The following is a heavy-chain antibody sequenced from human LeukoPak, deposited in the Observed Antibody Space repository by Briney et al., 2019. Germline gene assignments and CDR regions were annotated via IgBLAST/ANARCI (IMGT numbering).Heavy chain of an antibody. Sequence: GASVKVSCKVSGYTLTELSMHWVRQAPGKGLEWMGGFDREDGKTIYAQKFQGRVTMTEDTSTDTAYMELSRLRSEDTAVYYCAREVGYSYTLDVWGKGTTVTVSS. D-gene: IGHD5-18*01. CDR1: GYTLTELS. J-gene: IGHJ6*04. CDR3: AREVGYSYTLDV. V-gene: IGHV1-24*01. CDR2: FDREDGKT.